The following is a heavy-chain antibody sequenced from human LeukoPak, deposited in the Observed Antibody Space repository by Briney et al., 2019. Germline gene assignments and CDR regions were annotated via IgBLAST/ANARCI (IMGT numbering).Heavy chain of an antibody. Sequence: PGGSLRLSCAASGFTFSSYGMHWVRQAPGKGLEGVAVIWYDGSNKYYADSVKGRFTISRDNSKNTLYLQMNSLRAEDTALYYCAKDLGWELPYGMDAWGQGTTVTVSS. CDR1: GFTFSSYG. V-gene: IGHV3-33*06. J-gene: IGHJ6*02. CDR2: IWYDGSNK. D-gene: IGHD1-26*01. CDR3: AKDLGWELPYGMDA.